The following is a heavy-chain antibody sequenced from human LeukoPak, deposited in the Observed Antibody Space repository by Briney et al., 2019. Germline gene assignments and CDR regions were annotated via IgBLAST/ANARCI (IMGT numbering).Heavy chain of an antibody. V-gene: IGHV1-18*01. CDR1: GYTFTSYG. CDR2: ISAYNGNT. J-gene: IGHJ4*02. CDR3: ARDRYPKIVGAAFVY. Sequence: ASVKVSCKASGYTFTSYGISWVRQAPGQGLEWMGWISAYNGNTNYAQKLQGRVTMTTDTSTSTAYMELRSLRSDDTAVHYCARDRYPKIVGAAFVYWGQGTLVTVSS. D-gene: IGHD1-26*01.